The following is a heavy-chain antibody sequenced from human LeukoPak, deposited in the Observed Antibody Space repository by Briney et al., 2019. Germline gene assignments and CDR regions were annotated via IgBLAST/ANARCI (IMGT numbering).Heavy chain of an antibody. CDR3: ARFPSKGMATILDAFDI. CDR2: ISSSSSYI. D-gene: IGHD5-24*01. V-gene: IGHV3-21*01. Sequence: GGSLRLSCAASGFTFSSYSMNWVRQAPGKGLEWVSSISSSSSYIYYADSVKGRFTISRDNAKNSLYLQMNSLRAEDTAVYYCARFPSKGMATILDAFDIWGQGTMVTVSS. J-gene: IGHJ3*02. CDR1: GFTFSSYS.